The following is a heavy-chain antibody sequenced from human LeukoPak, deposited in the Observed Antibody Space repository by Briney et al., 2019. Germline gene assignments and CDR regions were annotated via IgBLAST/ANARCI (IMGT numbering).Heavy chain of an antibody. Sequence: SETLSLTRIDPRGSLSSGVNYWSWPRQPPGKGLECLGYIYYVGNANYNPSLKSRLSMSVDTSKNQFSLRLTSVTAADTAVYYCARVGVIGSTRYFDYWGQGAMVSVSS. D-gene: IGHD3-16*02. V-gene: IGHV4-31*03. CDR2: IYYVGNA. J-gene: IGHJ4*02. CDR3: ARVGVIGSTRYFDY. CDR1: RGSLSSGVNY.